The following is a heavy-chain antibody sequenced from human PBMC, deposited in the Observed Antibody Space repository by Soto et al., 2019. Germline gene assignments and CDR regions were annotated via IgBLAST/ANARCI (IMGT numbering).Heavy chain of an antibody. D-gene: IGHD2-15*01. J-gene: IGHJ4*02. CDR1: GFTFSNFA. CDR3: AKRVPGWYYVDY. Sequence: EVQLLESGGGLVQPGGSLRLSCAASGFTFSNFAMSWVRQAPGKGLEWVSAITGSTGGTYYADSVKGRFTISRDDSKNTLYLQMNSLRAEDTAVYYCAKRVPGWYYVDYWGQGTLVTVSS. CDR2: ITGSTGGT. V-gene: IGHV3-23*01.